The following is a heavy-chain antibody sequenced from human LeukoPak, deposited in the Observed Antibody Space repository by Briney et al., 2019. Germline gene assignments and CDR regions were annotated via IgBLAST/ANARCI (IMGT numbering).Heavy chain of an antibody. J-gene: IGHJ6*04. CDR1: GGSISSSSYY. V-gene: IGHV3-11*04. D-gene: IGHD2-15*01. Sequence: LSLTCTVSGGSISSSSYYWGWIRQPPGKGLEWVSYISSSGSSIYYADSVKGRFTISRDNAKNSLYLQMTSLRAEDTAVYYCARDGPSDIGDSVDVWGKGTTVTISS. CDR2: ISSSGSSI. CDR3: ARDGPSDIGDSVDV.